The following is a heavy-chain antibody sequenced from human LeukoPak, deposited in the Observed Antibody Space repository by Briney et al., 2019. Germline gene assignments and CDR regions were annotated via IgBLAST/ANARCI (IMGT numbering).Heavy chain of an antibody. Sequence: SETLSLTCTVSGGSISSYYWSWIRQPPGKGLEWIGYIYYSGSTNYNPSLKSRVTISVDTSKNQFSLKLSSVTAADTAVYYCARELLFGELLPCGAFDIWGQGTMVTVSS. D-gene: IGHD3-10*02. J-gene: IGHJ3*02. V-gene: IGHV4-59*01. CDR2: IYYSGST. CDR1: GGSISSYY. CDR3: ARELLFGELLPCGAFDI.